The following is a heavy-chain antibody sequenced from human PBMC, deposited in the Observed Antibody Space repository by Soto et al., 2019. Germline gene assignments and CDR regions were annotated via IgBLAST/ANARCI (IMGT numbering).Heavy chain of an antibody. J-gene: IGHJ6*02. Sequence: GASVKVSCKASGYTFTSYGISWVRQAPGQGLEWMGWISAYNGNTNYAQKLQGRVTMTTDTSTSTAYMELSRLRSDDTAVYYCARDLDPGHYYGMDVWGQGTTVTVSS. V-gene: IGHV1-18*01. CDR1: GYTFTSYG. CDR3: ARDLDPGHYYGMDV. CDR2: ISAYNGNT.